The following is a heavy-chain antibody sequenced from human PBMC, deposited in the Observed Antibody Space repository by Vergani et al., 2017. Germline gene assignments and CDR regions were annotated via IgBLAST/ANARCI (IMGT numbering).Heavy chain of an antibody. CDR2: ISSSSSYI. V-gene: IGHV3-21*01. CDR3: ARRRSMIVVVITPQDAFDI. Sequence: EVQLVESGGGLVKPGGSLRLSCAASGFTFSSYSMNWVRQAPGKGLEWVSSISSSSSYIYYADSVKGRFTISRDNAKNSLYLQMNSLRAEDTAVYYCARRRSMIVVVITPQDAFDIWGQGTMVTVSS. D-gene: IGHD3-22*01. J-gene: IGHJ3*02. CDR1: GFTFSSYS.